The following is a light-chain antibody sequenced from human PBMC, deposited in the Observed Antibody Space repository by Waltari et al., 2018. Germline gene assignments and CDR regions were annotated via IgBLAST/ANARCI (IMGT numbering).Light chain of an antibody. V-gene: IGLV2-11*01. Sequence: QSALTQPRSVSGSPGQSVTLSCTGTNSDVGAYNYVPWYQQRPGKAPKLVFYDVDKRPQGVPARLSGSKAGNTASLTISGLQTDDEADYYCCSYAGRYTSVFGGGTKVTVL. CDR3: CSYAGRYTSV. J-gene: IGLJ2*01. CDR1: NSDVGAYNY. CDR2: DVD.